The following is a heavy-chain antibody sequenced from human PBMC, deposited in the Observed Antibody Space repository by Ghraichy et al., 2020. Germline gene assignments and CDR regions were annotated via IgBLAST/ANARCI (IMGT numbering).Heavy chain of an antibody. J-gene: IGHJ3*02. CDR1: GFSFSTWN. Sequence: GGSLRLSCAASGFSFSTWNINWVRQAPGKGLQWVSYISGSGSTIYYADSVKGRFTISRDNARNSLYLQMNSLRDEDTAVYYCAGAFDIWGQGTMVTVSS. V-gene: IGHV3-48*02. CDR2: ISGSGSTI. CDR3: AGAFDI.